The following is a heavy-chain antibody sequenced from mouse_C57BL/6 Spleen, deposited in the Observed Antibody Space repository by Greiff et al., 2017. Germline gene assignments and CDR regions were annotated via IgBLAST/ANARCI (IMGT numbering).Heavy chain of an antibody. CDR2: IRNKANGYTT. CDR1: GFTFTDYY. D-gene: IGHD3-2*02. V-gene: IGHV7-3*01. Sequence: EVKLVESGGGLVQPGGSLSLSCAASGFTFTDYYMSWVRQPPGKALEWLGFIRNKANGYTTEYSASVKGRFTISRDNSQSILYLQMNALRAEDSATYYCAKSSDSSGFWFAYWGQGTLVTVSA. CDR3: AKSSDSSGFWFAY. J-gene: IGHJ3*01.